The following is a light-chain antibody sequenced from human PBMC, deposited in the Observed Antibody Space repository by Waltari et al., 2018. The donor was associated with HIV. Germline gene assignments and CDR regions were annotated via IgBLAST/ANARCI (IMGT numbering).Light chain of an antibody. V-gene: IGKV1-16*02. Sequence: DIQMTQSPSSLSASVGDRVTITCRASHDISNYLAWFQQRPGEAPKSLIYAASTLQSGVPSKFRGSGSETSFTLTINSLQSEDSATYYCQQYKGYPLTFGQGTRLEIK. CDR3: QQYKGYPLT. J-gene: IGKJ5*01. CDR2: AAS. CDR1: HDISNY.